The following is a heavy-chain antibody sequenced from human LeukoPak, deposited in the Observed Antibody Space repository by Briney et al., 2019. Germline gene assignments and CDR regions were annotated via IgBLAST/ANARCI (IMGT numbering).Heavy chain of an antibody. CDR1: GFTFSSYA. J-gene: IGHJ6*04. D-gene: IGHD6-6*01. CDR2: ISYDGSNK. CDR3: ARDQGSSSNYYYYGMDV. Sequence: GRSLRLSCAASGFTFSSYAMHWVRQAPGKGLEWVAVISYDGSNKYYADSVKGRFTISRDNSKNTLYLQMNSLRAEDTAVYYCARDQGSSSNYYYYGMDVWGKGTTVTVSS. V-gene: IGHV3-30-3*01.